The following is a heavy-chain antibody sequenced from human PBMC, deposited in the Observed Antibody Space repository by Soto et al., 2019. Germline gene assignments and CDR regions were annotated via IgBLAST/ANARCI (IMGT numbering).Heavy chain of an antibody. CDR1: GGTFSSYA. CDR2: IIPIFGTA. D-gene: IGHD3-10*01. CDR3: GRGRGVRRILYYYYYRAV. V-gene: IGHV1-69*13. Sequence: GASVKVSCKASGGTFSSYAISWVRQAPGQGLEWMGGIIPIFGTANYAQKFQGRVTITADESTSTAHMELSSLRSEDTAVYYCGRGRGVRRILYYYYYRAVGGKGTTVTVSS. J-gene: IGHJ6*03.